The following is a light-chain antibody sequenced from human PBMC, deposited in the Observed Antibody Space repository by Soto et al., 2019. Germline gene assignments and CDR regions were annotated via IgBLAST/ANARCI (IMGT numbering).Light chain of an antibody. CDR3: QHYSNWPLT. CDR2: DTS. J-gene: IGKJ4*01. CDR1: QSVSSN. V-gene: IGKV3-15*01. Sequence: EIVMTQSPATLSVSPGERVTLSCRASQSVSSNLAWYQQKPGQAPRLLIYDTSARATGIPARFSGSGSGTEFTLTISSLQSEDFAVFYCQHYSNWPLTFGGGTKVEI.